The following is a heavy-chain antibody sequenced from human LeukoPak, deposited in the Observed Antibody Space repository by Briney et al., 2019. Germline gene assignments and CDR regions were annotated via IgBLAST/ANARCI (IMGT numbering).Heavy chain of an antibody. J-gene: IGHJ3*02. CDR3: ARGPYSYDSSGAFDI. D-gene: IGHD3-22*01. Sequence: SETLSLTCSVSGGSISSYYWSWIRQPPGKGLEWIGYIYYSGSTTKYNPSLKSRVTISVDTSKNQFSLKLSSVTAADTAVYFCARGPYSYDSSGAFDIWGQGTMVTVSS. V-gene: IGHV4-59*08. CDR2: IYYSGSTT. CDR1: GGSISSYY.